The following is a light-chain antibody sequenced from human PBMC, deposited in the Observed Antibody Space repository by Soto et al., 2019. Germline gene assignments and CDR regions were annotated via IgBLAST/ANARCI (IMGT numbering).Light chain of an antibody. V-gene: IGKV2D-29*02. CDR3: MQSTQLPPT. J-gene: IGKJ5*01. CDR1: QSLLHITGETF. CDR2: EVS. Sequence: DVVMTQTPLSLSVAAGQPASISCKSSQSLLHITGETFLFLYLQKPGQSPQLLIYEVSTRVSGVPDRFSGSGSGTDLTLEISRVETDDVGIYYCMQSTQLPPTFGQGTRLEIK.